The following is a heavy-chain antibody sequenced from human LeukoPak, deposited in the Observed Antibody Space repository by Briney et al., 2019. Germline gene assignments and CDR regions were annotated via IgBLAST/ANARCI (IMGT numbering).Heavy chain of an antibody. Sequence: SETLSLTCTVSGGSISSGDYYWRWLRQPPGKGLEWIGYIYYSGSTYYNPSLKSRVTISVDTSKNQFSLKLSSVTAADTAVYYCARGRRLLGYCSSTSCSPYYYGMDVWGQGTTVTVSS. CDR1: GGSISSGDYY. V-gene: IGHV4-30-4*01. D-gene: IGHD2-2*01. CDR3: ARGRRLLGYCSSTSCSPYYYGMDV. J-gene: IGHJ6*02. CDR2: IYYSGST.